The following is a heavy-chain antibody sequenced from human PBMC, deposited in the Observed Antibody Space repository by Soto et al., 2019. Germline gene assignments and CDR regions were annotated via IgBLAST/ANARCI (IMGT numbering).Heavy chain of an antibody. Sequence: QVQLVESGGGLVKPGGSLRLSCAASGFTFSDYYMSWIRQAPGKGLEWVSYISSSGSTIYYADSVKGRFTISRDNAKNSLYLQMNSLRAEDTAVYYGAREDYYDSSGYYFGMNYVDYWGQGTLVTVAS. CDR3: AREDYYDSSGYYFGMNYVDY. CDR2: ISSSGSTI. D-gene: IGHD3-22*01. V-gene: IGHV3-11*01. CDR1: GFTFSDYY. J-gene: IGHJ4*02.